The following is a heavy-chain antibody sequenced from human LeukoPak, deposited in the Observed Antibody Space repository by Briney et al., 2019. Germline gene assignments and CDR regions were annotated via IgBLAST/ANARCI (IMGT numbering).Heavy chain of an antibody. V-gene: IGHV3-NL1*01. J-gene: IGHJ3*02. Sequence: GGSLRLSCAASGFTFSSYGMHWVRQAPGKGLEWVSVIYSGGSTYYADSVKGRFTISRDNSKNTLYLQMNSLRAEDTAVYYCARHSSSWYFAFDIWGQGTMVTVSS. CDR3: ARHSSSWYFAFDI. CDR2: IYSGGST. D-gene: IGHD6-13*01. CDR1: GFTFSSYG.